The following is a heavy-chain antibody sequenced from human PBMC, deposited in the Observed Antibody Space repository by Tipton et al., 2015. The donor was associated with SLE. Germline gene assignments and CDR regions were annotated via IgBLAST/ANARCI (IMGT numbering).Heavy chain of an antibody. CDR3: VRGPLHDFWSGPGWFDP. CDR1: GFTFSTYW. V-gene: IGHV3-74*02. D-gene: IGHD3-3*01. J-gene: IGHJ5*02. Sequence: EVQLVQSGGGLVQPGGSLRLSCAASGFTFSTYWMHWVRQAPGEGLVWVSRIDNKGTATSYADSVRGRFTISRDNAYNTLYLQMNSLRVEDTAVYYCVRGPLHDFWSGPGWFDPWGQGTLVTVSS. CDR2: IDNKGTAT.